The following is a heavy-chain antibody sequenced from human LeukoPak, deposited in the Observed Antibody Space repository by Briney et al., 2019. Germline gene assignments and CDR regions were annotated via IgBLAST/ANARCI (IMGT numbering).Heavy chain of an antibody. J-gene: IGHJ3*02. Sequence: SETLSLTCTVSGGSISSGGYYWSWIRQHPGKGLEWIGYIYYSGSTYYNPSLKSRVTISVDTSKNQFPLKLSSVTAADTAVYYCARENEHNAFDIWGQGTMVTVSS. V-gene: IGHV4-31*03. CDR3: ARENEHNAFDI. CDR2: IYYSGST. CDR1: GGSISSGGYY.